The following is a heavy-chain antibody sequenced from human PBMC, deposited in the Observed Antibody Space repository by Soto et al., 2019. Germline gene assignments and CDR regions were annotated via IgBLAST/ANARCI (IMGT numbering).Heavy chain of an antibody. V-gene: IGHV4-30-4*01. CDR2: IYYSGST. Sequence: SETLSLTCPVSGGSISSGDYYWSWIRQPPGKGLEWIGYIYYSGSTYYNPSLKSRVTISVDTSKNQFSLKLSSVTAADTAVYYCARHFVLTSKRLEQPDYWGQGTLVTVSS. CDR3: ARHFVLTSKRLEQPDY. CDR1: GGSISSGDYY. D-gene: IGHD1-1*01. J-gene: IGHJ4*02.